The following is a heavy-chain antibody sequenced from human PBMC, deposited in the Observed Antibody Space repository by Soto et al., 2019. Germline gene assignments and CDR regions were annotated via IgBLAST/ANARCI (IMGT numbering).Heavy chain of an antibody. CDR2: IYPGDSDT. Sequence: GGSQKISCKGSGYSFASYWSAWVRQMPGKGLEWMGSIYPGDSDTTYSPSIQGQVTISADKSKNTLFLQMNSLRAEDTAIYYCAKDIIGSGSYFFDYWGQGTLVTVSS. D-gene: IGHD6-19*01. J-gene: IGHJ4*02. CDR3: AKDIIGSGSYFFDY. V-gene: IGHV5-51*01. CDR1: GYSFASYW.